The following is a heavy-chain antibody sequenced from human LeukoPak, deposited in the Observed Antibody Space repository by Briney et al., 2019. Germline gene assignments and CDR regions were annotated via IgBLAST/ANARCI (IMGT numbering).Heavy chain of an antibody. J-gene: IGHJ6*03. D-gene: IGHD5-18*01. V-gene: IGHV1-18*01. CDR3: ARVCSYKRGWANYCYYYYMDV. CDR1: GYTFTSYG. Sequence: ASVKVSCKASGYTFTSYGISWVRQAPGQGLEWMGWISAYNGNTNYAQKLQGRVTMTTDTSTSTAYMELSSLRSEDTAVYYCARVCSYKRGWANYCYYYYMDVWGKGTTVTVSS. CDR2: ISAYNGNT.